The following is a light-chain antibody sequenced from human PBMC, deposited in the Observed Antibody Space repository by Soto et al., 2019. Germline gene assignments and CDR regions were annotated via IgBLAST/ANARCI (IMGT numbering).Light chain of an antibody. CDR2: GTS. Sequence: EVVLTQSPDTLSLSPGERATLSCRASQSVSSYSLAWYQQKPGQAPRLVMYGTSNRATGIPDRFSGSGSGTDFTLTISRLEPEDFAVYYCQQYVTSSPRTFGQGTKVDIK. CDR1: QSVSSYS. V-gene: IGKV3-20*01. CDR3: QQYVTSSPRT. J-gene: IGKJ1*01.